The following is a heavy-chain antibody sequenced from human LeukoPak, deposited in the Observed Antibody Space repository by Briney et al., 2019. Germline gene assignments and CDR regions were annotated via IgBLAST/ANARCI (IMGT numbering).Heavy chain of an antibody. V-gene: IGHV1-18*01. Sequence: ASVKVSCKASGYTFTSYGVSWVRQAPGQGLEWMGWISAYNGNTNYAQKLQGRVTMTTDTFTSTAYMELRSLRSDDTAVYYCARGDSSGYYSPFDYWGQGTLVTVSS. D-gene: IGHD3-22*01. CDR1: GYTFTSYG. J-gene: IGHJ4*02. CDR3: ARGDSSGYYSPFDY. CDR2: ISAYNGNT.